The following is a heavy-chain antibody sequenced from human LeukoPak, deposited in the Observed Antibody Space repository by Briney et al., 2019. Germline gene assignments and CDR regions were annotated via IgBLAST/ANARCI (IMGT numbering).Heavy chain of an antibody. D-gene: IGHD2-15*01. Sequence: PGGSLRLSCAASGFAFNTYAMGWVRQAPGKGLEWVSVIYSGGNIYYIDSVKGRFTISRDTSKNTLYLQMNSLRAEDTAVYFCASRHCSGGGCYFAGADPFDYWGQGTLVTVSS. V-gene: IGHV3-23*03. CDR3: ASRHCSGGGCYFAGADPFDY. CDR2: IYSGGNI. J-gene: IGHJ4*02. CDR1: GFAFNTYA.